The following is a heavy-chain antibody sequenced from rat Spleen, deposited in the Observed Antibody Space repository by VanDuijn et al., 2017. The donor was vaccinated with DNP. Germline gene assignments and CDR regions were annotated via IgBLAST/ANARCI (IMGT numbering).Heavy chain of an antibody. CDR3: ARWSDYFDY. CDR2: INYSGRT. D-gene: IGHD1-7*01. CDR1: GYSITSSY. V-gene: IGHV3-1*01. Sequence: EVQLQESGPGLVKPSQSLSLICSVTGYSITSSYRWSWIRKFPGNKMEWIGHINYSGRTTFNPSLKSRISITRGTSKNQFFLHLNSVTTEDTATYYCARWSDYFDYWGQGTLVTVSS. J-gene: IGHJ3*01.